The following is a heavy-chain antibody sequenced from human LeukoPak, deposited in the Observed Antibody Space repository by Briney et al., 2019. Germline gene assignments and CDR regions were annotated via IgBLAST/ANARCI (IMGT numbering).Heavy chain of an antibody. Sequence: GESLRLSCATSGFTFSSYAMNWVRQAPGKGLEWVSAISGGGGSTYYADSVKGRFTISRDNSKNTLYLQVNSLRAEDTAVYYCAKGGKWDVTPFDYWGQGTLVTVSS. CDR3: AKGGKWDVTPFDY. J-gene: IGHJ4*02. D-gene: IGHD1-26*01. CDR2: ISGGGGST. V-gene: IGHV3-23*01. CDR1: GFTFSSYA.